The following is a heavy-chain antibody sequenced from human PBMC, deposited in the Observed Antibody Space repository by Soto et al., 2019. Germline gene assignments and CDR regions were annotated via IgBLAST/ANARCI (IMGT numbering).Heavy chain of an antibody. CDR3: ARENIAAAGRGLCYGMDV. Sequence: RSLTCAISGDSVSSNSAAWNWIRQSPSRGLEWLGRTYYRSKWYNDYAVSVKSRITINPDTSKNQFSLQLNSVTPEDTAVYYCARENIAAAGRGLCYGMDVWGQGTTVTVSS. V-gene: IGHV6-1*01. D-gene: IGHD6-13*01. CDR2: TYYRSKWYN. J-gene: IGHJ6*02. CDR1: GDSVSSNSAA.